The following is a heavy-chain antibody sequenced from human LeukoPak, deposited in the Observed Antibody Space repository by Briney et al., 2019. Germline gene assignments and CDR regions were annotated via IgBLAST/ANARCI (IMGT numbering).Heavy chain of an antibody. Sequence: GGSLRLSCAASGFTFSSYWMSWVRQAPGKGLEWVANIKQDGSEKYYVDSVKGRFTISRDNAKNSLYLQMNSLRAEDTAVYYCAREADPAMVYYYYYMDVRGKGTTVTISS. CDR3: AREADPAMVYYYYYMDV. CDR2: IKQDGSEK. V-gene: IGHV3-7*01. J-gene: IGHJ6*03. D-gene: IGHD5-18*01. CDR1: GFTFSSYW.